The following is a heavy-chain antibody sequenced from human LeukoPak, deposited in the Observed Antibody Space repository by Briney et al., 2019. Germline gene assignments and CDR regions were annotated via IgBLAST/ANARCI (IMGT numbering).Heavy chain of an antibody. CDR2: ISGSGGRT. CDR3: AKAPGFGVVNLNQDY. CDR1: GFTFSRYA. J-gene: IGHJ4*02. D-gene: IGHD3-3*01. Sequence: PGGSLRLSCAASGFTFSRYAMSWVRQAPGKGLEWVSAISGSGGRTYYADSVRGRFTISRDNSKNTLYLQMNSLRAEDTAVYYCAKAPGFGVVNLNQDYWGQGTLVTVSS. V-gene: IGHV3-23*01.